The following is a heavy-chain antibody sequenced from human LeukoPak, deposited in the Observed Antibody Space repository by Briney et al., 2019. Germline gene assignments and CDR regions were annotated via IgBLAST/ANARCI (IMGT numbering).Heavy chain of an antibody. Sequence: PSQTLSLTCTVSGGSISSGSYYWSWIRQPAGKGLEWIGRIYTSGSTNYNPSLKSRVTISVDTSKNQFSLKLSSVTAADTAVYYCARKLSSSWYEDAFDIWGQGTMVTVSS. CDR2: IYTSGST. CDR1: GGSISSGSYY. CDR3: ARKLSSSWYEDAFDI. D-gene: IGHD6-13*01. J-gene: IGHJ3*02. V-gene: IGHV4-61*02.